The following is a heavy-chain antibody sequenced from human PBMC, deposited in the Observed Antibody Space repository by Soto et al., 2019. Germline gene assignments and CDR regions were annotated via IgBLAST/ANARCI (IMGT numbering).Heavy chain of an antibody. CDR1: GFSFSTHV. V-gene: IGHV3-30*18. J-gene: IGHJ4*02. D-gene: IGHD6-13*01. Sequence: GGSLRLSCIDSGFSFSTHVMDWVRQAPGKGLEWVARILYDGSKEYYADSVKGRFTISRDNSRNTLYLQMNSLRAEDTAVYYCAKTYSSSWYWEALYYFDYWGQGTLVTVSS. CDR3: AKTYSSSWYWEALYYFDY. CDR2: ILYDGSKE.